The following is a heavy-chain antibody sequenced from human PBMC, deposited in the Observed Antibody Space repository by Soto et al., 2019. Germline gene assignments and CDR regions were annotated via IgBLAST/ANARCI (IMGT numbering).Heavy chain of an antibody. V-gene: IGHV4-31*03. D-gene: IGHD3-10*01. CDR2: IYYSGNT. J-gene: IGHJ5*02. Sequence: QVQLQESGPGLVKPSQTLSLTCTVSGGSISSAGYYWSWIRQHPGKGLEWIGYIYYSGNTYYNPSLKSRVTISIDTSKNQFSVKLNSVTAADTAVYYCARVAYYGPERGFDPWGQGTLVTVSS. CDR1: GGSISSAGYY. CDR3: ARVAYYGPERGFDP.